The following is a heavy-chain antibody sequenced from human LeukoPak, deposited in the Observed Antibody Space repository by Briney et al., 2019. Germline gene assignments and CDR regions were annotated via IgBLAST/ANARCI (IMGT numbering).Heavy chain of an antibody. CDR3: ARDYGYYYYGSGSHYV. J-gene: IGHJ6*04. D-gene: IGHD3-10*01. CDR2: ISAYNGNT. V-gene: IGHV1-18*01. Sequence: ASVKVSCKASGYTFTSYGISWLRQAPGQGLEWMGWISAYNGNTNYAQKLQGRVTMTTDTSTSTAYMELRSLRSDDTAVYYCARDYGYYYYGSGSHYVWGKGTTVTVSS. CDR1: GYTFTSYG.